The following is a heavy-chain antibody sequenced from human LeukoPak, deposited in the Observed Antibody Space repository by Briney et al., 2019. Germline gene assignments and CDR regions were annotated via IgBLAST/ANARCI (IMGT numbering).Heavy chain of an antibody. CDR2: ISSSSSYI. D-gene: IGHD5-18*01. J-gene: IGHJ4*02. CDR1: GFTFSGYS. Sequence: GGSLRLSCAASGFTFSGYSMNWVRXAPGKXLXXVSSISSSSSYIYYADSVKGRFTISRDNAKNSLYLQMNSLRAEDTAVFYCARTFYTGMDTALLTSLDYWGQGTLVTVSS. V-gene: IGHV3-21*01. CDR3: ARTFYTGMDTALLTSLDY.